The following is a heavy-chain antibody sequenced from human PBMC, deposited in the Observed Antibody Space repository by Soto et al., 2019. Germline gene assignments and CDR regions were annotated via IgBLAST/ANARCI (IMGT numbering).Heavy chain of an antibody. J-gene: IGHJ5*02. D-gene: IGHD3-10*01. CDR3: ARDRGAYYGSGTDP. Sequence: ASVKVSCKASGYTFTSYDINWVRQATGQGLEWMGWMNPNSGNTGYAQKFQGRVSMTRNTSISTAYMELGSLRSEDTAVYYCARDRGAYYGSGTDPWGQGTLVTVSS. CDR2: MNPNSGNT. V-gene: IGHV1-8*01. CDR1: GYTFTSYD.